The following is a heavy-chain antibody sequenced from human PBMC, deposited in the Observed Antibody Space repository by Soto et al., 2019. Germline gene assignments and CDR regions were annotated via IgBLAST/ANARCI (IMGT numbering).Heavy chain of an antibody. J-gene: IGHJ4*01. CDR3: ARDSGYGSGTSVNHRLDY. Sequence: GGSLRLSCAASGSTFSSYGMHWVRQGPGKGLEWVGFIWPDGSHQYYVDSVKGRFTISRDNSQKTLYLQIDSLRAEDTALYYCARDSGYGSGTSVNHRLDYWGHGTLVTVSS. CDR1: GSTFSSYG. V-gene: IGHV3-33*01. D-gene: IGHD3-10*01. CDR2: IWPDGSHQ.